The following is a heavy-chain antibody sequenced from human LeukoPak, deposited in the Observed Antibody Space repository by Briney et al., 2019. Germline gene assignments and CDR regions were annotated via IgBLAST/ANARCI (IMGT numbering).Heavy chain of an antibody. Sequence: GASVKVSCKASGGTFSSYAISWVRQAPGQGLEWMGRIIPILGIANYAQKFQGRVTITADKSTGTAYMELSSLRSEDTAVYYCARLGSGMATDYWGQGTLVTVSS. CDR3: ARLGSGMATDY. J-gene: IGHJ4*02. CDR2: IIPILGIA. V-gene: IGHV1-69*04. CDR1: GGTFSSYA. D-gene: IGHD5-24*01.